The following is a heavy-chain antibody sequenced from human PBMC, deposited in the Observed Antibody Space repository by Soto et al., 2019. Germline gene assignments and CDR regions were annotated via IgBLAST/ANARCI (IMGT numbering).Heavy chain of an antibody. V-gene: IGHV3-74*01. CDR3: ASMARPWPVDY. CDR2: INSDGSST. Sequence: QPGGSLRLSCAASGFTFSSYWMHWVRQAPGKGLVWVSRINSDGSSTSYADSVKGRFTISRDNAKNTLYLQMNSLRAEDTAVYYCASMARPWPVDYWGQGTLVTVSS. J-gene: IGHJ4*02. D-gene: IGHD6-6*01. CDR1: GFTFSSYW.